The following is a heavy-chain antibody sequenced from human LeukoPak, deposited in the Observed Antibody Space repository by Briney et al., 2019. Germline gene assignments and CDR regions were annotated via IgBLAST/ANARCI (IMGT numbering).Heavy chain of an antibody. Sequence: GGSLRLSCAASGFTFSSYAMRWVRQAPGKGLEWVSAISGSGGSTYHADSVKGRFTISRDNSKNTLYLQMNSLRAEDTAVYYCAKDLLGKDIVVVPAAMNYLDYWGQGTLVTVSS. CDR1: GFTFSSYA. CDR3: AKDLLGKDIVVVPAAMNYLDY. D-gene: IGHD2-2*01. CDR2: ISGSGGST. J-gene: IGHJ4*02. V-gene: IGHV3-23*01.